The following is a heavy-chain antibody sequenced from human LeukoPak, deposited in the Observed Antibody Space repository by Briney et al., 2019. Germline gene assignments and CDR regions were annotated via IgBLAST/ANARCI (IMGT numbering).Heavy chain of an antibody. Sequence: PSETLSLTCAVSGGSISSGGYSWSWIRQPPGKGLEWIGYIYYSGSTYYNPSLKSRVTISVDTSKNHFSLTLSSVTAADTAVYYCARGGWFGELLYQYYYYYMDVWGKGTTVTVSS. CDR2: IYYSGST. V-gene: IGHV4-30-4*07. D-gene: IGHD3-10*01. CDR3: ARGGWFGELLYQYYYYYMDV. CDR1: GGSISSGGYS. J-gene: IGHJ6*03.